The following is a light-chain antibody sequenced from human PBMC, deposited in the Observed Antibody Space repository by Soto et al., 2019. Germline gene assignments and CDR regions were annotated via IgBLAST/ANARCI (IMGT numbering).Light chain of an antibody. J-gene: IGKJ2*01. V-gene: IGKV3-20*01. CDR1: QSISSSF. Sequence: EIVLTQSPGTLSLSPGERATLSCRASQSISSSFIAWYQQKPGQTPRLLIYGASSRATGIPDRFSGSVSGTDFTVTIYRLEPEDFAVYYCQQYGTSQYTFGQGTKLEVK. CDR2: GAS. CDR3: QQYGTSQYT.